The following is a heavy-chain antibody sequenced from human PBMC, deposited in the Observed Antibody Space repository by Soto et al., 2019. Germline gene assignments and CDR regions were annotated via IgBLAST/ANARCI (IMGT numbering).Heavy chain of an antibody. D-gene: IGHD6-19*01. CDR1: GFTFSSNA. Sequence: EVQLLESGGVLVQPGGSLRLSCAASGFTFSSNAMSWVRQAPGKGLEWVSALSSSGGTTYYADSVKGRFTISRDNSNNPLYLQMSSLRAEDTAVYYCATRYSSCLYRVGYYGMDVWGQGTTVAVSS. V-gene: IGHV3-23*01. CDR3: ATRYSSCLYRVGYYGMDV. J-gene: IGHJ6*02. CDR2: LSSSGGTT.